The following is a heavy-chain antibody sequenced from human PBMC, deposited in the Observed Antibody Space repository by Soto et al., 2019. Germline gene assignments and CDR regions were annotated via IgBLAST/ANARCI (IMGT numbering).Heavy chain of an antibody. D-gene: IGHD3-10*01. V-gene: IGHV4-31*03. J-gene: IGHJ4*02. CDR1: GGSISSGGYY. Sequence: SETLSLTCTVSGGSISSGGYYWSWIRQHPGKGLEWIGYIYYSGSTYYNPSLKSRVTISVDTSKNQFSLKLSSVTAADRAVYYCARGGTMVREGKARGIGESFDYWGQGTLVPVSS. CDR2: IYYSGST. CDR3: ARGGTMVREGKARGIGESFDY.